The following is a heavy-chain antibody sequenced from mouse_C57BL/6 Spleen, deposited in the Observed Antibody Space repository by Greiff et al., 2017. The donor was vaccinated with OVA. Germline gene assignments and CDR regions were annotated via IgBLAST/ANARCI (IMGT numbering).Heavy chain of an antibody. Sequence: VQLQQPGAELVKPGASVKLSCKASGYTFTSYWMHWVKQRPGQGLEWIGMIHPNSGSTNYNEKFKSKATLTVDKSSSTAYMQLSSLTSEDSAVYYCARKAFITTFYAMDYWGQGTSVTVSS. V-gene: IGHV1-64*01. CDR2: IHPNSGST. D-gene: IGHD1-1*01. CDR1: GYTFTSYW. CDR3: ARKAFITTFYAMDY. J-gene: IGHJ4*01.